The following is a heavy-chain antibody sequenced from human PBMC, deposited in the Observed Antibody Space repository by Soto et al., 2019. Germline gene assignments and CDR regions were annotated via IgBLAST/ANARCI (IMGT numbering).Heavy chain of an antibody. CDR1: GGSISSYY. D-gene: IGHD2-15*01. CDR2: IYYSGST. Sequence: SETLSLTCTVSGGSISSYYWSWIRQPPGKGLEWIGYIYYSGSTNYNPSLKSRVTISVDTSKNQFSLKLSSVTAADTAVYYCARALSYRYCSGGSCPYYFDYWGQGTLVTVSS. J-gene: IGHJ4*02. V-gene: IGHV4-59*01. CDR3: ARALSYRYCSGGSCPYYFDY.